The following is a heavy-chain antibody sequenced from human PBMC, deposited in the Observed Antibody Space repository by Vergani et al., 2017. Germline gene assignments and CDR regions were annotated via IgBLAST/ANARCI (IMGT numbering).Heavy chain of an antibody. CDR1: GFTFDDYA. J-gene: IGHJ3*02. V-gene: IGHV3-9*01. CDR2: ISWNSGSI. Sequence: EVQLVESGGGLVQPGRSLRLSCAASGFTFDDYAMHWVRQAPGKGLEWVSGISWNSGSIGYADSVKGRFTISRDNAKNSLYLQMNSLRAEDTALYYCAKDSSSGRYSAIGAFDIWGQGTMVTVSS. CDR3: AKDSSSGRYSAIGAFDI. D-gene: IGHD6-19*01.